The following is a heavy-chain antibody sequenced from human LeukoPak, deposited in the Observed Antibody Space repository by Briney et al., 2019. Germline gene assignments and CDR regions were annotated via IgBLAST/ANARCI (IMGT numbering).Heavy chain of an antibody. D-gene: IGHD3-22*01. V-gene: IGHV4-39*01. J-gene: IGHJ4*02. CDR1: GGSISSSSYY. Sequence: SETLSLICTVSGGSISSSSYYWGWIRQPPGEGLQWLGSIYYSGSPYDNPSLKSRVTISVDTSKNQFSLKLSSVTAADTAVYYCARLLHDSRGYYYFDYWGPGTLVTVSS. CDR3: ARLLHDSRGYYYFDY. CDR2: IYYSGSP.